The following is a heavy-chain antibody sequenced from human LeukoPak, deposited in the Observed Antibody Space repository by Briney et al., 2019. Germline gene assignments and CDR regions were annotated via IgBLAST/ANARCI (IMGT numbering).Heavy chain of an antibody. D-gene: IGHD6-13*01. Sequence: TGRSLTLSFAATGFAFSNWGMRRVRQAPAQGLEWVALIWYDGSNKYYADSVKGRFTISRDNSKNTLYLQMNSLRAEDTAVYYCERVSGRSSEVSGYYSSSTWYAASWGQGTLVTVSS. CDR1: GFAFSNWG. CDR2: IWYDGSNK. V-gene: IGHV3-33*01. J-gene: IGHJ5*02. CDR3: ERVSGRSSEVSGYYSSSTWYAAS.